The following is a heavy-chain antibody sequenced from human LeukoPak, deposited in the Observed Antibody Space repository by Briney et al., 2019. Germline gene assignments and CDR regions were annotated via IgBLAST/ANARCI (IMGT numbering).Heavy chain of an antibody. CDR3: ARGKSSPRITMVRWGRWFDP. D-gene: IGHD3-10*01. V-gene: IGHV1-46*01. J-gene: IGHJ5*02. CDR1: GYTFTSYY. CDR2: INPSGGST. Sequence: GASVKVSCKASGYTFTSYYMHWVRQAPGQGLEWMGIINPSGGSTSYAQKFQGRVTMTRDTSTSTVYMELSSLRSEDTAVYYCARGKSSPRITMVRWGRWFDPWGQGTLVTVSS.